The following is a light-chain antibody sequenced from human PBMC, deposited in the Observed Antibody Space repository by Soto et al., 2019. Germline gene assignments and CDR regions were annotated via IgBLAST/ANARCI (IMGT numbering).Light chain of an antibody. CDR2: KAS. Sequence: DMRKSVAPGTRPRIVRDRVTITCRASQTISSWLAWYQQKPGKAPKLLIYKASTLKSGVPSRFSGSGSVTEFTLTISSLQPDDFATYYCQHYNSYSEALGQGTKVDIK. CDR3: QHYNSYSEA. J-gene: IGKJ1*01. CDR1: QTISSW. V-gene: IGKV1-5*03.